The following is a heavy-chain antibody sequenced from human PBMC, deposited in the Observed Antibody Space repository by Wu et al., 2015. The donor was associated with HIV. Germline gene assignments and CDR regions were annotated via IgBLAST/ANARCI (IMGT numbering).Heavy chain of an antibody. Sequence: LVQSGGEVKKPGASVKVSCKASGYTLTGYYLHWVRQAPGQGPEWMGWINPDSGGTRIAQKFQGRVTLTRDTSINTAYMDLSRLTSDDTSIYYCARDPWARTKSEGLGLGLNFYYFGLDVWGQGTTVTVSS. D-gene: IGHD7-27*01. CDR3: ARDPWARTKSEGLGLGLNFYYFGLDV. J-gene: IGHJ6*02. V-gene: IGHV1-2*02. CDR1: GYTLTGYY. CDR2: INPDSGGT.